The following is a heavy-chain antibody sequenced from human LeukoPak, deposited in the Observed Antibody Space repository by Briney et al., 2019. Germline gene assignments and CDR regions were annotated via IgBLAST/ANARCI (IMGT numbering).Heavy chain of an antibody. CDR2: MNPNSGNT. J-gene: IGHJ4*02. CDR1: GGTFSSYA. D-gene: IGHD6-19*01. Sequence: ASVKVSCKASGGTFSSYAISWVRQATGQGLEWMGWMNPNSGNTGYAQKFQGRVTMTRNTSISTAYMELSSLRSEDTAVYYCARGRGSGWYSDYWGQGTLVTVSS. CDR3: ARGRGSGWYSDY. V-gene: IGHV1-8*02.